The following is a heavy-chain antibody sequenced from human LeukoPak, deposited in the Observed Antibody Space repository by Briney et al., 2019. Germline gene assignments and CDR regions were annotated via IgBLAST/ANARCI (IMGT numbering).Heavy chain of an antibody. CDR3: ARALAVAGTHYYYYMDV. V-gene: IGHV1-2*02. Sequence: ASVKVSCKASGYSFNDKYLHWVRQAPGQGLEWMGSINPNSGGTNYAQKFQGRVTMTTDTSMSTAYMELSRLTSEDTAVYYCARALAVAGTHYYYYMDVWGKGTTVTVSS. D-gene: IGHD6-19*01. CDR1: GYSFNDKY. CDR2: INPNSGGT. J-gene: IGHJ6*03.